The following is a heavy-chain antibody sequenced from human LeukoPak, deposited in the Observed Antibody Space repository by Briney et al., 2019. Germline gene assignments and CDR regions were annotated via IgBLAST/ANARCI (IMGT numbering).Heavy chain of an antibody. CDR3: ARGTITIFGVAPD. CDR1: GFSVSSIY. Sequence: GGSLRLSCAASGFSVSSIYMSWVRQAPGKGLEWVAVISYDGSNKYYADSVKGRFTISRDNSKNTLYLQMNSLRAEDTAVYYCARGTITIFGVAPDWGQGTLVTVSS. J-gene: IGHJ4*02. V-gene: IGHV3-30-3*01. CDR2: ISYDGSNK. D-gene: IGHD3-3*01.